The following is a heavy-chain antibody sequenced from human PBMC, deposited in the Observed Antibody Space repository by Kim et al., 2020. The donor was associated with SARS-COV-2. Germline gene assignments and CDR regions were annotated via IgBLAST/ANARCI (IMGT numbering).Heavy chain of an antibody. CDR3: ASLGGEQWLYANAFDI. J-gene: IGHJ3*02. Sequence: GGSLRLSCAASGFTFSSYSMNWVRQAPGKGLEWVSYISSSSSTIYYADSVKGRFTISRDNAKNSLYLQMNSLRDEDTAVYYCASLGGEQWLYANAFDIWGQGTMVTVSS. CDR1: GFTFSSYS. CDR2: ISSSSSTI. V-gene: IGHV3-48*02. D-gene: IGHD6-19*01.